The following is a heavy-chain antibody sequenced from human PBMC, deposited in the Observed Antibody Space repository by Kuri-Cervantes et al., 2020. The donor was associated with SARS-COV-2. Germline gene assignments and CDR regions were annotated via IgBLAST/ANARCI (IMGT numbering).Heavy chain of an antibody. CDR2: IYYSGST. V-gene: IGHV4-59*01. Sequence: SETLFLTCTVSGGSISSYYWSWIRRPPGKGLEWIGYIYYSGSTNYNPSLKSRVTISVDTSKNQFSLKLSSVTAADTAVYYCARGRQPRSAYYYYYGMDVWGQGTTVTVSS. CDR3: ARGRQPRSAYYYYYGMDV. CDR1: GGSISSYY. J-gene: IGHJ6*02. D-gene: IGHD1-26*01.